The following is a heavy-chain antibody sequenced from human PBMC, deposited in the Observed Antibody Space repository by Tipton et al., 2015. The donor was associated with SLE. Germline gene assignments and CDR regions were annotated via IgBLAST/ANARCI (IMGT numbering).Heavy chain of an antibody. D-gene: IGHD3-16*01. V-gene: IGHV4-59*04. J-gene: IGHJ4*02. Sequence: TLSLTCTVSGGSISSHYWSWIRQPPGKGLEWIGYIYYSGSTYYNPSLKSRVTISVDTSKNQFSLKLSSVTAADTAVYYCGRGYYFDYWGQGTLVTVSS. CDR3: GRGYYFDY. CDR1: GGSISSHY. CDR2: IYYSGST.